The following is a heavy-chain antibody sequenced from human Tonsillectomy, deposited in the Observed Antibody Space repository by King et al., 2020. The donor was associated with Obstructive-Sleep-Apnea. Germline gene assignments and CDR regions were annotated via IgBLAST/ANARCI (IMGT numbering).Heavy chain of an antibody. Sequence: VQLVESGGGLVQPGGSLRLSCAASGFIFSSFWMSWVRQAPGKGLEWVANIKQDGSEKYYVDSVKGRITISRDNAKNSLYLQMNSLRAEDTAVYYCARDEGLNYYYGMDVWGQGTTVTVS. CDR1: GFIFSSFW. J-gene: IGHJ6*02. D-gene: IGHD3-16*01. CDR3: ARDEGLNYYYGMDV. V-gene: IGHV3-7*01. CDR2: IKQDGSEK.